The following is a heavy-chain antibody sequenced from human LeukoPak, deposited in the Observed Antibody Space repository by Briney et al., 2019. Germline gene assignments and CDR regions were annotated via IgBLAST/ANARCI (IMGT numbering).Heavy chain of an antibody. CDR2: INPSGGST. Sequence: GASVKVSCKASGYTFTSYYMHWVRQAPGQGLEGMGIINPSGGSTSYAQKFQGRVTMTRDTSTSTVYMELSSLRSEDTAVYYCARVHPITMIVVDAFDIWGQGTMVTVSS. D-gene: IGHD3-22*01. J-gene: IGHJ3*02. CDR1: GYTFTSYY. V-gene: IGHV1-46*01. CDR3: ARVHPITMIVVDAFDI.